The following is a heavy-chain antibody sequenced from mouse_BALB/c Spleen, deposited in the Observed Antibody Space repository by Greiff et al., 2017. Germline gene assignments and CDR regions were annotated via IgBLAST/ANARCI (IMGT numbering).Heavy chain of an antibody. V-gene: IGHV1-14*01. Sequence: EVQLQQSGPELVKPGASVKMSCKASGYTFTSYVMHWVKQKPGQGLEWIGYINPYNDGTKYNEKFKGKATLTSDKSSSTAYMELSSLTSEDSAVYYCAREGNSWYFDVWGAGTTVTVSS. CDR1: GYTFTSYV. J-gene: IGHJ1*01. CDR3: AREGNSWYFDV. CDR2: INPYNDGT.